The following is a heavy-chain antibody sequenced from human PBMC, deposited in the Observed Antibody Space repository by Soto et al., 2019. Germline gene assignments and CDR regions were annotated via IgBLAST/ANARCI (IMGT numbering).Heavy chain of an antibody. CDR1: GFTFSTYA. V-gene: IGHV3-23*01. CDR2: ISGSGDST. D-gene: IGHD6-19*01. CDR3: AKERSSGWSLDY. J-gene: IGHJ4*02. Sequence: EVQLLESGGGLVQPGGSLRLSCAASGFTFSTYAMNWVRQAPGKGLEWVSGISGSGDSTYYADSVKGRFTVSRDNSKNTLYLQMNSLIDEDTAVFYCAKERSSGWSLDYWGQGTLVTVSS.